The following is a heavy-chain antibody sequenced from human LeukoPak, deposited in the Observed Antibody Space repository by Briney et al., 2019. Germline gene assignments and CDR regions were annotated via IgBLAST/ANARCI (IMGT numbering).Heavy chain of an antibody. D-gene: IGHD3-10*01. J-gene: IGHJ4*02. V-gene: IGHV3-48*02. CDR2: IDNRGRSM. CDR3: ARYRSGSHYKDPFDY. CDR1: GFTFSSYW. Sequence: PGGSLRLSCAASGFTFSSYWMNWVRQAPGKGLEWISHIDNRGRSMYYADSVEGRFTISRDNAKNTLYLQMNSLRDEDTAVYYCARYRSGSHYKDPFDYWGQGTLVTVSS.